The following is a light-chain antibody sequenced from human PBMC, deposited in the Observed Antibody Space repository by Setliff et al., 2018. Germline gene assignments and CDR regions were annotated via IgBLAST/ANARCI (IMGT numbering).Light chain of an antibody. CDR2: EVD. J-gene: IGLJ1*01. CDR1: SSDIGNYDL. V-gene: IGLV2-14*02. CDR3: SSYTTSSTCV. Sequence: QSALTQPASVSGSPGQSITISCTGTSSDIGNYDLVSWYQHSPGEAPKLLIYEVDDRPSGVSHRFSGSKSGNTASLTISGLLAEDEADYYCSSYTTSSTCVFGTGTKVTVL.